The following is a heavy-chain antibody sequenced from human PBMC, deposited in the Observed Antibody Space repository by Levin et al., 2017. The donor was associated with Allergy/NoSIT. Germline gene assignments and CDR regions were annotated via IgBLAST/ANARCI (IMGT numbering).Heavy chain of an antibody. V-gene: IGHV1-18*01. Sequence: EASVKVSCKASGYTFNNYGINWVRQAPGQGLEWMGWISAYNGHTNYIQSLQGRVTMTTDTSASTAYMELRSLTSDDTAVYYCARGHFLGGWSFDYWGQGTLVVVSS. J-gene: IGHJ4*02. CDR3: ARGHFLGGWSFDY. D-gene: IGHD1-26*01. CDR1: GYTFNNYG. CDR2: ISAYNGHT.